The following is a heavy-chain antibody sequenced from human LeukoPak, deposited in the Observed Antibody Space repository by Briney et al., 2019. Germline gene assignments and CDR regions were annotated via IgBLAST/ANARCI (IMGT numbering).Heavy chain of an antibody. V-gene: IGHV3-23*01. CDR2: ISTSGDST. Sequence: GGSLRLSCAASGFTFNNYAMTWVRQAPGKGLEWVSTISTSGDSTYYADSVKGRFTISRDNSKNTLYLRMNSLTAEDTALHYCARARYCSSTSCFLDYWGQGTLVTVSS. D-gene: IGHD2-2*01. CDR3: ARARYCSSTSCFLDY. J-gene: IGHJ4*02. CDR1: GFTFNNYA.